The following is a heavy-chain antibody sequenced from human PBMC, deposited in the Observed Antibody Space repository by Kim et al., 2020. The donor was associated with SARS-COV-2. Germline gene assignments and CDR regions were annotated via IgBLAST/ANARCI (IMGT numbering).Heavy chain of an antibody. CDR1: GFTFDDYA. CDR3: AKGQCSGGRFYSRLYNWFDP. D-gene: IGHD2-15*01. CDR2: ISWNSGSI. J-gene: IGHJ5*02. V-gene: IGHV3-9*01. Sequence: GGSLRLSCAASGFTFDDYAMHWVRQAPGKGLEWVSGISWNSGSIGYADSVKGRFTISRDNAKNSLYLQMNSLRAEDTALYYCAKGQCSGGRFYSRLYNWFDPWGQGTMVTVSS.